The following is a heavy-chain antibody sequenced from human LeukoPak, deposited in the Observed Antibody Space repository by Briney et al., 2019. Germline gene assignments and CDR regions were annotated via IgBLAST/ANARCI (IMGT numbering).Heavy chain of an antibody. D-gene: IGHD1-1*01. CDR2: INPSGGST. CDR1: GYTFTSYY. CDR3: ARDLVQLERPDAFDI. V-gene: IGHV1-46*01. Sequence: ASVKVSCKASGYTFTSYYMHWVRQAPGQGLEWMGIINPSGGSTSYAQKFQGRVTMTRDTSTSTAYMELRSLRSDDTAVYYCARDLVQLERPDAFDIWGQGTMVTVSS. J-gene: IGHJ3*02.